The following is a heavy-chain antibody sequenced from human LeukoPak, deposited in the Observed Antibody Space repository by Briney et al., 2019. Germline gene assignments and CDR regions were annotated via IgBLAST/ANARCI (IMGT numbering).Heavy chain of an antibody. J-gene: IGHJ4*02. CDR1: GSSITSVSHY. V-gene: IGHV4-39*01. CDR3: ARRWGNIVGVTYEY. CDR2: IYYTGST. D-gene: IGHD3-16*01. Sequence: SETLSLTCTISGSSITSVSHYWGWIRQPPGKGLEWIVDIYYTGSTYYSPSLRSRVTMSVHTSENQFSLRLNSVTAVDTAVYYCARRWGNIVGVTYEYWGQGTLVTVSS.